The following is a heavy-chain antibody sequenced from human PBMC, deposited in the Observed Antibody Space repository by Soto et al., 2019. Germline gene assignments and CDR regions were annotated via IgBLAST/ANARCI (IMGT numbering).Heavy chain of an antibody. CDR2: ISYDGSNK. CDR1: GFTFSSYG. Sequence: PGGSLRLSCAASGFTFSSYGMHWVRQAPGKGLEWVAVISYDGSNKYYADSVKGRFTISRDNSKNTLYLQMNSLRAEDTAVYYCAKAPTPRWFGEIPFDYWGQGTLVTVSS. D-gene: IGHD3-10*01. V-gene: IGHV3-30*18. CDR3: AKAPTPRWFGEIPFDY. J-gene: IGHJ4*02.